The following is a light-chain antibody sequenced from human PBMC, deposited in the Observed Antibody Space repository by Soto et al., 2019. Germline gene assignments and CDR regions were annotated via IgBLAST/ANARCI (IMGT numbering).Light chain of an antibody. J-gene: IGKJ4*01. Sequence: ELVLTKSPGTLSLSPGERATLSCRASQSVSSSYLAWYQQKPGQAPRLLIYGASSRATGIPDRFSGSGSGTDFTLTINRLEPEDFAVYYCQQYGSSLLTFGGGTKVEIK. CDR1: QSVSSSY. CDR3: QQYGSSLLT. V-gene: IGKV3-20*01. CDR2: GAS.